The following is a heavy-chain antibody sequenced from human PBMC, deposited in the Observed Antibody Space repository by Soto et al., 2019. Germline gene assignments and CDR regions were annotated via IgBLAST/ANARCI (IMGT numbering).Heavy chain of an antibody. CDR2: INAGNGNT. CDR1: GYTFTSYA. J-gene: IGHJ3*02. D-gene: IGHD6-6*01. V-gene: IGHV1-3*01. Sequence: SVKVSCKASGYTFTSYAMHWVRQAPVQRLEWMGWINAGNGNTKYSQKFQGRVTITRDTSASTAYMELSSLRSEDTAVYYCASWDYSSSSHGIYAFDIWGQGTMVT. CDR3: ASWDYSSSSHGIYAFDI.